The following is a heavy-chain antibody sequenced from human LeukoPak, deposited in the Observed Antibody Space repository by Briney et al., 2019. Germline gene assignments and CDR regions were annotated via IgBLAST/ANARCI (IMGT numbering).Heavy chain of an antibody. J-gene: IGHJ5*02. D-gene: IGHD6-6*01. CDR2: IHHGGTT. CDR3: ARILGLSSSDNYEECFYP. V-gene: IGHV4-4*02. Sequence: PSETLSLTCAVSGDSVATDTWWSWVRQPPGGGLEWIGDIHHGGTTSYNPSLKTRATLSVDKSKNLFSLKLMSVTAADTAVYFCARILGLSSSDNYEECFYPWGQGAPVTVSS. CDR1: GDSVATDTW.